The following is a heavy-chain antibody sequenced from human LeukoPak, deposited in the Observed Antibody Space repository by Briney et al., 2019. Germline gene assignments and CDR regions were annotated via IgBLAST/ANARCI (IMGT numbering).Heavy chain of an antibody. J-gene: IGHJ4*02. D-gene: IGHD6-6*01. CDR3: ASGASFGSSSYYFDY. Sequence: GGSLRLSCAASGFTFSGYSMNWVRQAPGKGLEWVSSISSSSSYIYYADSVKGRFTISRDNAKNSLYLQMNSLRAEDTAVYYCASGASFGSSSYYFDYWGQGTLVTVSS. CDR1: GFTFSGYS. CDR2: ISSSSSYI. V-gene: IGHV3-21*01.